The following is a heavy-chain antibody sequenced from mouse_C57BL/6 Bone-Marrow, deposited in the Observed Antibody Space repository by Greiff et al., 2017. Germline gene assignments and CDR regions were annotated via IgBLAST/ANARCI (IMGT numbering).Heavy chain of an antibody. J-gene: IGHJ1*03. V-gene: IGHV5-4*03. Sequence: EVNLVESGGGLVKPGGSLKLSCAASGFTFSSYAMSWVRQTPEKRLEWVATISDGGSYTYYPDNVKGRFTISRDNAKNNLYLQMSHLKSEDTAMYYCARAVFYYDYDDWYFDVWGTGTTVTVSS. D-gene: IGHD2-4*01. CDR3: ARAVFYYDYDDWYFDV. CDR2: ISDGGSYT. CDR1: GFTFSSYA.